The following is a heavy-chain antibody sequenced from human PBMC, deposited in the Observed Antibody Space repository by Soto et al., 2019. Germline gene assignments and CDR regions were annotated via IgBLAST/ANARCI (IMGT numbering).Heavy chain of an antibody. CDR2: INPLGSST. Sequence: QVQLVQSGAEVKKPGASVKVSCKAAGYTFTSYNMHWVRQAPGQGLEWVGMINPLGSSTTYALKCRGRVTMTRDTPTSPGYMELTNLRTEDTAVYYCARAAGRFGELYWFDPWGQGTLVTVSS. CDR1: GYTFTSYN. D-gene: IGHD3-10*01. CDR3: ARAAGRFGELYWFDP. J-gene: IGHJ5*02. V-gene: IGHV1-46*01.